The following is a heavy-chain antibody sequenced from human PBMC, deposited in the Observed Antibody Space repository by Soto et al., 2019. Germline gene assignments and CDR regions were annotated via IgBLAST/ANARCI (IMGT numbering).Heavy chain of an antibody. D-gene: IGHD3-10*01. CDR1: GGSISSGDYY. J-gene: IGHJ5*02. CDR2: IYYSGST. V-gene: IGHV4-31*03. CDR3: AREWVVRGVIITKNWFDP. Sequence: PSETLSLTCPVSGGSISSGDYYWSWIRQHPGKGLEWIGYIYYSGSTYYNPSLKSRVTISVDTSKNQFSLKLSSVTAADTAVYYCAREWVVRGVIITKNWFDPWGQGTLVTVSS.